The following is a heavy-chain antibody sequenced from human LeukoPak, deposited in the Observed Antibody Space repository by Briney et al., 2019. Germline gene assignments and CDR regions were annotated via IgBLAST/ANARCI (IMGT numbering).Heavy chain of an antibody. J-gene: IGHJ4*02. Sequence: SETLSLTCTVSGGSISSSSYYWGRNPPAPGLELEGIRTYNCSGSTYSNPSLRSRVTISKATSKTQFSLKLSSVAAADTAVYYCARDSCSTTSCRKKFDDWGQGTLVTVSS. CDR2: YNCSGST. CDR3: ARDSCSTTSCRKKFDD. V-gene: IGHV4-39*07. D-gene: IGHD2-2*01. CDR1: GGSISSSSYY.